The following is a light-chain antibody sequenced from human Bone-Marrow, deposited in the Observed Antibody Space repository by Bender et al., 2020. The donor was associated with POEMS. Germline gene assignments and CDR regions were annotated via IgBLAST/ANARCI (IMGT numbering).Light chain of an antibody. CDR3: SSFTNRNSML. CDR2: DVS. CDR1: SSDVGRYNY. Sequence: QSALTQPRSVSGSPGQSVTISCTGTSSDVGRYNYVSWYQQDPGKAPKVMIYDVSNRPSGVPDRFSGSKSGNTASLTISGLQADDEAAYYCSSFTNRNSMLFGGGTKVTVL. V-gene: IGLV2-11*01. J-gene: IGLJ2*01.